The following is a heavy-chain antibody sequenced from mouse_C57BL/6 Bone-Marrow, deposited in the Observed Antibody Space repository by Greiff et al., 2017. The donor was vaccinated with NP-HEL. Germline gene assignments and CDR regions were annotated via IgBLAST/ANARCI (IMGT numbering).Heavy chain of an antibody. D-gene: IGHD2-4*01. V-gene: IGHV1-4*01. J-gene: IGHJ4*01. CDR3: ARGDYDFPMDY. CDR2: INPSSGYT. Sequence: QVQLQQSGADLARPGASVKMSCKASGYTFTSYTMHWVKQRPGQGLEWIGYINPSSGYTKYNQKFKDKATLTADKSSSTAYMQLSSLTSEDSAVYYCARGDYDFPMDYWGQGTSVTVSS. CDR1: GYTFTSYT.